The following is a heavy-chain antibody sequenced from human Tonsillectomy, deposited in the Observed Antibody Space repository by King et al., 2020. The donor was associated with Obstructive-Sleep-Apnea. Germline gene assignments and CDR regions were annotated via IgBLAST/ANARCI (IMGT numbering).Heavy chain of an antibody. J-gene: IGHJ4*02. V-gene: IGHV4-39*07. D-gene: IGHD2-15*01. Sequence: LQLQESGPGLVKPSETLSLTCTVSGGSISSSIHYLGWLRQPPGKGLEWIGAMYFCGRTYYNPSLASRVTISVDMSKNQFSLKLSSLTAADTAVYYCVQLRFCSGGSCHIDCWGQGTLVTVSS. CDR3: VQLRFCSGGSCHIDC. CDR1: GGSISSSIHY. CDR2: MYFCGRT.